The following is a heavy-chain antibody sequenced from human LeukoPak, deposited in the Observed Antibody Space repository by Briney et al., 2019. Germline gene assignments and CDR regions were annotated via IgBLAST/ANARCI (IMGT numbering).Heavy chain of an antibody. D-gene: IGHD1-26*01. Sequence: APVKVSCKASGYTFTSYYMHWVRQAPGQGLEWMGVTNPSGGSTTYAQKFQGRVTMTRDTSTSTVYMELSSLRSEDTAVYYCARLGGSGSYQIFDYWGQGTLVTVSS. CDR2: TNPSGGST. V-gene: IGHV1-46*01. J-gene: IGHJ4*02. CDR3: ARLGGSGSYQIFDY. CDR1: GYTFTSYY.